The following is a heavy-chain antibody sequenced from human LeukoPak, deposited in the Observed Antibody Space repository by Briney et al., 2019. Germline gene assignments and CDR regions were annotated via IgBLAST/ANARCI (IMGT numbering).Heavy chain of an antibody. V-gene: IGHV3-23*01. Sequence: PGGSLRLSCAASGLTFGNYGMMWVRQAPGKGLEWVSGINSSGGSTYFADSVKGRFTISRDNAKNTLYLQMDSLRGEDTARYYCARENGYGTDNLGASWGQGTLVTVSS. CDR1: GLTFGNYG. J-gene: IGHJ5*02. CDR3: ARENGYGTDNLGAS. D-gene: IGHD5-18*01. CDR2: INSSGGST.